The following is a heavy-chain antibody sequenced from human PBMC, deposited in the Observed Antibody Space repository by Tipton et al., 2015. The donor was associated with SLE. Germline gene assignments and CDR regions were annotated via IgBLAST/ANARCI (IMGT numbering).Heavy chain of an antibody. CDR1: GGSISGYQ. Sequence: LRLSCTVSGGSISGYQWSWIRQSPQKGLEWIGYVYDIGTTNYNPSVMSRVIVSMDTSRNQVSLKLLSVTAADTAVYYCARDLLNWGFDYWGQGTLVTISS. CDR3: ARDLLNWGFDY. J-gene: IGHJ4*02. CDR2: VYDIGTT. D-gene: IGHD7-27*01. V-gene: IGHV4-59*12.